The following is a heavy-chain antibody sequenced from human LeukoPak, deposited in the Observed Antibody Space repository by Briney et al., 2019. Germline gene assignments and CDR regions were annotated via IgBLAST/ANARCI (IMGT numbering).Heavy chain of an antibody. CDR1: GGSFSGYY. Sequence: SETLSLTCAVYGGSFSGYYWSWIRQPPGKGLEWIGEINHSGSTNYNPSLKSRVTISVDTSKNQFSLKLSSVTAADTAVYYCARDLGYCTNGVCHTRFDYWGQGTLVAVSS. CDR3: ARDLGYCTNGVCHTRFDY. CDR2: INHSGST. J-gene: IGHJ4*02. D-gene: IGHD2-8*01. V-gene: IGHV4-34*01.